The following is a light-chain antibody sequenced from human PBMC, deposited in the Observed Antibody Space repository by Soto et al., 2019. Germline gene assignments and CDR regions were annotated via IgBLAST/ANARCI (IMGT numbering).Light chain of an antibody. CDR3: QQYNNLPFTWT. J-gene: IGKJ1*01. Sequence: EIVMTQSPATLSVSPGERATLSCRASQSVSSNLAWYQQKPGQAPRLLSYGASTMATGIPARFSGSGSGTEFTLTISSLQSEDFAVYYCQQYNNLPFTWTFGQGTKVEIK. V-gene: IGKV3-15*01. CDR2: GAS. CDR1: QSVSSN.